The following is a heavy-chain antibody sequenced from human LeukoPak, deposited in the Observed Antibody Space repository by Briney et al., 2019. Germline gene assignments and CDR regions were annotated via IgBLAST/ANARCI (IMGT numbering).Heavy chain of an antibody. J-gene: IGHJ5*01. CDR1: GFTFSRYR. D-gene: IGHD3-10*01. CDR2: INRDGGII. CDR3: VRDAYGPDDS. V-gene: IGHV3-74*01. Sequence: PGGSLRLSCAASGFTFSRYRMHWVRQAPGKGLVWVSRINRDGGIINYADSVRGRFTISRDNGKSTLYLQMNSLRAEDMAVYYCVRDAYGPDDSWGQGTLVTVSS.